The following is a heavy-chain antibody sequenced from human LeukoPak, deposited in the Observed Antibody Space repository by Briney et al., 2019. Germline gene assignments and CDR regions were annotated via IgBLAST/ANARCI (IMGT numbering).Heavy chain of an antibody. J-gene: IGHJ3*02. CDR3: ATKSTGDDAFDI. D-gene: IGHD3-16*01. CDR2: FDPEDGET. CDR1: GYTLTELS. V-gene: IGHV1-24*01. Sequence: ASVKVSCKVSGYTLTELSMHWVRQAPGKGLEWMGGFDPEDGETIYAQKFQGRVTMTEDTSTDTAYMELSSLRSEDTAVYYCATKSTGDDAFDIWGQGTMVTVSS.